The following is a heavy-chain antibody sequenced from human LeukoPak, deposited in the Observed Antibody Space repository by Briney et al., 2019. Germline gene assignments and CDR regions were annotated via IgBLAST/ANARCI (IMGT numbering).Heavy chain of an antibody. J-gene: IGHJ4*02. V-gene: IGHV4-59*01. D-gene: IGHD3-9*01. CDR1: GGSISSYY. Sequence: SETLSLTSTVYGGSISSYYWSWIRQPPGKGLEWIGYIYYSGSTNYNPSLKSRVTISVDTSKNQFSLKLSSVTAADTAVYYCARVVDRSLTVWGQGTLVTVSS. CDR3: ARVVDRSLTV. CDR2: IYYSGST.